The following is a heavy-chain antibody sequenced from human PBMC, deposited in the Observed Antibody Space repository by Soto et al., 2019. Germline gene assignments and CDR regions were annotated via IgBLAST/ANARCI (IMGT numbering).Heavy chain of an antibody. Sequence: LRLSCAASGFTFSSYWVSWVRQAPGKGLEWVANIKQDGSEKYYVDSVKGRFTISRDNAKNSLYLQMNSLRAEDTAVYYCARDHAPYSSSWRGAHDYFDYWGQGTLVTVSS. V-gene: IGHV3-7*01. CDR2: IKQDGSEK. CDR3: ARDHAPYSSSWRGAHDYFDY. D-gene: IGHD6-13*01. J-gene: IGHJ4*02. CDR1: GFTFSSYW.